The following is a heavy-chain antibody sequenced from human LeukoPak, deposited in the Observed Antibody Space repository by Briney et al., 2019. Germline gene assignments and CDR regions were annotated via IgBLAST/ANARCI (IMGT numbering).Heavy chain of an antibody. CDR2: IYSGGST. CDR1: EFSVGSNY. V-gene: IGHV3-66*01. D-gene: IGHD1-26*01. CDR3: AKDLRYSGSYRQVGADAFDI. Sequence: GGSLRLSCAASEFSVGSNYMTWVRQAPGKGLEWVSLIYSGGSTYYADSVKGRFTISRDNSKNTLYLQMNSLRAEDTAVYYCAKDLRYSGSYRQVGADAFDIWGQGTMVTVSS. J-gene: IGHJ3*02.